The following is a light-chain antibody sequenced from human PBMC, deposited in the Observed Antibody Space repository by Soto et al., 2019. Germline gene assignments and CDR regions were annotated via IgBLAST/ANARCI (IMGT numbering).Light chain of an antibody. Sequence: EIVMTQSPATLAMSPWETTTLSCRAGQGGSSNLAWYQQKPGQAPRLLTYGASTRATGIPARFSGSGSGTEFTLTISSLQSEDFTVYYCQQYNKWPLTFGQGTKVDIK. CDR1: QGGSSN. V-gene: IGKV3-15*01. J-gene: IGKJ1*01. CDR2: GAS. CDR3: QQYNKWPLT.